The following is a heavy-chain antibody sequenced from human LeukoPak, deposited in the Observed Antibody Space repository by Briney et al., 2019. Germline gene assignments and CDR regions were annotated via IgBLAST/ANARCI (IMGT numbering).Heavy chain of an antibody. D-gene: IGHD2-15*01. J-gene: IGHJ6*03. CDR3: ARVLRYCSGGNCYSGGLGYMDV. CDR2: ISRSGSTK. CDR1: GLTFSDYN. V-gene: IGHV3-11*01. Sequence: PGGSLRLSCAASGLTFSDYNMRWIRQAPGKGLEWVSSISRSGSTKYYADSVKGRFTISRDNAKSSLFLQMNSLRAEDTAVYYCARVLRYCSGGNCYSGGLGYMDVWGKGTTVTISS.